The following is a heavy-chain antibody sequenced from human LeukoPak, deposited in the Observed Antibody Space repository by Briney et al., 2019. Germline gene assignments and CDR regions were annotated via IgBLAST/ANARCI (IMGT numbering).Heavy chain of an antibody. D-gene: IGHD2-2*01. J-gene: IGHJ5*02. CDR3: AKFCIVVVPGGILWRRDGP. CDR1: GFTFSSYA. V-gene: IGHV3-23*01. CDR2: ISGSGGST. Sequence: GGALRLSCAASGFTFSSYAMSWVRQAPGKGLEWVSAISGSGGSTYYADSVKGRFTISRDNSKNTLYLQMNSLRAAGPAVYYCAKFCIVVVPGGILWRRDGPWGQGTLVTVSS.